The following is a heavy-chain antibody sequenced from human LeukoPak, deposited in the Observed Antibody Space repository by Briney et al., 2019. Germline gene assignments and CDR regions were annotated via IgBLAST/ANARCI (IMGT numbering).Heavy chain of an antibody. J-gene: IGHJ3*02. CDR2: IDDGGST. CDR1: GGSFSDYF. CDR3: ARFSRITWGDWGDAFDI. D-gene: IGHD2-21*02. Sequence: SETLSLTCSVYGGSFSDYFWSWIRQSPGKGLEWIGEIDDGGSTNYNPSLMSRVIVSMEKSKKQFSLVMRSVAAADTAVYYCARFSRITWGDWGDAFDIWGQGTTVIVPS. V-gene: IGHV4-34*01.